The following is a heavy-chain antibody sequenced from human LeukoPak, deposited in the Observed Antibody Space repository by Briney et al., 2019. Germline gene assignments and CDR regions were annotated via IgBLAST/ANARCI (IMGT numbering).Heavy chain of an antibody. Sequence: PGGSLRLSCAASGFTFSSYGMPWVRQAPGKGLEWVAVISYDGSNKYYADSVKGRFTISRDNSKNTLYLQMNSLRAEDTAVYYCAKERLQSGLDYWGQGTLVTVSS. CDR3: AKERLQSGLDY. J-gene: IGHJ4*02. V-gene: IGHV3-30*18. CDR2: ISYDGSNK. D-gene: IGHD4-4*01. CDR1: GFTFSSYG.